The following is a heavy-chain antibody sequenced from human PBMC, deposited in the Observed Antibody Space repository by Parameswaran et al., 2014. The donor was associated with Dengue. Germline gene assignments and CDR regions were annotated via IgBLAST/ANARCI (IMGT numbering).Heavy chain of an antibody. CDR2: IYYSGRT. CDR3: ARDRGGSLSLYGMDV. J-gene: IGHJ6*02. V-gene: IGHV4-59*01. Sequence: WIRQPPGKGLEWIGYIYYSGRTAYNPSLKSRVTILVDTSKNQLFLKLSSVTAADTAVYYCARDRGGSLSLYGMDVWGHGTTVTVSS. D-gene: IGHD2-15*01.